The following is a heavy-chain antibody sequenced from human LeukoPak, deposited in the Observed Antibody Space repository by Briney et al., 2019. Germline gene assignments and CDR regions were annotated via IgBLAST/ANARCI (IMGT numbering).Heavy chain of an antibody. Sequence: GGSLRLSCAASGFTVSSNYMSWVRQAPGKGLEWVSVIYSGGSTYYADSVKGRFTISRDNSKNTLYLQMNSLRAEDTAVYYCASDYGGNTPYFDYWGQGTLVTVSS. J-gene: IGHJ4*02. CDR2: IYSGGST. CDR3: ASDYGGNTPYFDY. CDR1: GFTVSSNY. V-gene: IGHV3-53*01. D-gene: IGHD4-23*01.